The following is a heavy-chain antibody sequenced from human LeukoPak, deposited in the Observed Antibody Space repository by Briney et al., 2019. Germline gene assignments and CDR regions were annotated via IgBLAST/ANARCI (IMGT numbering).Heavy chain of an antibody. V-gene: IGHV3-21*01. CDR1: GFPFTSYS. J-gene: IGHJ4*02. CDR2: ISTSSSFI. Sequence: GGSLRLSCAASGFPFTSYSINWVRQVPGKGLEWVSSISTSSSFIYYADSVKGRFTISRDNAKNSLYLQMNSLRAEDTAVYYCARSYPLWFGELDYWGQGTLVTVSS. D-gene: IGHD3-10*01. CDR3: ARSYPLWFGELDY.